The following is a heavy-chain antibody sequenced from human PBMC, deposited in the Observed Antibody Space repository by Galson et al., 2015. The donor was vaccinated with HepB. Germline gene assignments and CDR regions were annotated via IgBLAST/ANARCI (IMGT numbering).Heavy chain of an antibody. V-gene: IGHV3-49*03. J-gene: IGHJ4*02. Sequence: SLRLSCATSGFTFGDYALNWFRQAPGKGLEWVGFIRSKGYAGTTEYAASVKGRFTMSRDDSKGIGYLQMSSLKTEDTAVYFCTRGNSGWNGSFSVYWGQGTLVTVSS. CDR3: TRGNSGWNGSFSVY. CDR1: GFTFGDYA. CDR2: IRSKGYAGTT. D-gene: IGHD6-19*01.